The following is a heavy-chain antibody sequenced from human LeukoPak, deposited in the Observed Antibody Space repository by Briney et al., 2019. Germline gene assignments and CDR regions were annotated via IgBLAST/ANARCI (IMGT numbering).Heavy chain of an antibody. CDR3: ARGGVERYCSGGSCYGWFDP. CDR1: GGSFSGYY. V-gene: IGHV4-34*01. Sequence: SETLSFTCAAYGGSFSGYYWSWIRQPPGKGLEWIGEINHSGSTNYNPSLKSRVTISVDTSKNQFSLNLNSVTATDTAVYYCARGGVERYCSGGSCYGWFDPWGQGTLVTVSS. CDR2: INHSGST. D-gene: IGHD2-15*01. J-gene: IGHJ5*02.